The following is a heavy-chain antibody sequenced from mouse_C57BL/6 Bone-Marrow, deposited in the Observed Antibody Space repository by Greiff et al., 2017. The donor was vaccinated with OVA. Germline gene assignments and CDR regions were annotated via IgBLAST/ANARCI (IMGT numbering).Heavy chain of an antibody. D-gene: IGHD1-1*01. CDR1: GFTFSDYG. J-gene: IGHJ3*01. Sequence: EVHLVESGGGLVKPGGSLKLSCAASGFTFSDYGMHWVRQAPEKGLEWVAYISSGSSTIYYADTVKGRFTISRDNAKNTLFLQMTSLRSEDTAMYYCARNRHYYGSSPWFAYWGQGTLVTVSA. V-gene: IGHV5-17*01. CDR2: ISSGSSTI. CDR3: ARNRHYYGSSPWFAY.